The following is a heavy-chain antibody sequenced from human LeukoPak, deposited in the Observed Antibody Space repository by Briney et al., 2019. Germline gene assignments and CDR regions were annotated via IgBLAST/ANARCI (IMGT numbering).Heavy chain of an antibody. J-gene: IGHJ4*02. D-gene: IGHD3-10*01. CDR3: AREGSGSYYIYYFDY. CDR1: GFTFSSYS. V-gene: IGHV3-21*01. Sequence: GGSLRLSCAASGFTFSSYSMNWVRQAPGKGLEWVSSISSSSSYIYYADSVKGRFTISRDNAKNSLYLQMNSLRAEDTAVYYCAREGSGSYYIYYFDYWGQGTLVTVSS. CDR2: ISSSSSYI.